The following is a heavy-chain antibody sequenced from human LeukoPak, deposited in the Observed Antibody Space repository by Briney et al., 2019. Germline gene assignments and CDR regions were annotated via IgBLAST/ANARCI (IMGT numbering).Heavy chain of an antibody. D-gene: IGHD4-17*01. J-gene: IGHJ4*02. Sequence: SGTLSLTCAVYGESFSTYYWSWIRQPPGEGLEWIGEINHGGSTNYNPSLKSRVTISVDTSKNQFSLRLSSVTAADTAVYYCARDDGDYAHPVDYWGQGTLVTVSS. CDR2: INHGGST. CDR1: GESFSTYY. CDR3: ARDDGDYAHPVDY. V-gene: IGHV4-34*01.